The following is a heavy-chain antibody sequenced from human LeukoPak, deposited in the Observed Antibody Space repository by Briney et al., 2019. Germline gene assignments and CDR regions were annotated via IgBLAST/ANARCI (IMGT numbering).Heavy chain of an antibody. J-gene: IGHJ6*03. V-gene: IGHV4-34*01. D-gene: IGHD6-13*01. CDR1: GGSFSGYY. Sequence: SETLSLTCAVYGGSFSGYYWSWIRQPPGKGLEWIGEVNHSGSTNYNPSLKSRVTMSVDTSKNQCSLKLSSVTAADTAVYYCARGEAAAGPMDYMDVWDTGATVTVSS. CDR3: ARGEAAAGPMDYMDV. CDR2: VNHSGST.